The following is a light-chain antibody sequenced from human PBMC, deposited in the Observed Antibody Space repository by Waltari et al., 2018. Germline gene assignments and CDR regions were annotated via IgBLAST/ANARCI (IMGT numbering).Light chain of an antibody. CDR2: ETS. V-gene: IGKV3-20*01. CDR1: QSVRKY. CDR3: QKYDRLPAT. Sequence: EIVLTQSPGTLSLPPGERATLSCRASQSVRKYLAWYQQKPGQAPRLLIYETSIRATGIPDRFSGSGFGTDFSLTISSLDPEDFAVYFCQKYDRLPATFSQGTRVEIK. J-gene: IGKJ1*01.